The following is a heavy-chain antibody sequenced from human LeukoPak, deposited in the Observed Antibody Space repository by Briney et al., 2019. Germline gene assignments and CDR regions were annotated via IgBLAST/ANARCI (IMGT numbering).Heavy chain of an antibody. V-gene: IGHV1-3*01. Sequence: ASVKVSCKASGYTFTSYAMHWVRQAPGQRLEWMGWINAGNGNTKYSQKFQGRVTITRDTSASTAYMELSSLRSEDTAVYYCARESTVVTPGVFDYWGQGTLVTVSS. D-gene: IGHD4-23*01. CDR1: GYTFTSYA. CDR2: INAGNGNT. J-gene: IGHJ4*02. CDR3: ARESTVVTPGVFDY.